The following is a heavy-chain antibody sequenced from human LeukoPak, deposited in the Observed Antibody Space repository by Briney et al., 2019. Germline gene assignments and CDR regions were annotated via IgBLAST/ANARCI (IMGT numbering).Heavy chain of an antibody. V-gene: IGHV3-21*01. CDR1: GYTFSIYS. Sequence: GGSLRLSCAASGYTFSIYSMNWVRQAPGKGLEWVSSISSSGTYIYYADSMKGRFTISRDNAKNSLYLQMNSLTVEDTAVYYCAKXSGXGXXXXYFHHWGQGXLVAVS. CDR2: ISSSGTYI. J-gene: IGHJ1*01. CDR3: AKXSGXGXXXXYFHH. D-gene: IGHD6-25*01.